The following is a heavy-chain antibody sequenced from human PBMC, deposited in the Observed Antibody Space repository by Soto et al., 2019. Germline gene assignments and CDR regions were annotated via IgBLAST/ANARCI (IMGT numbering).Heavy chain of an antibody. D-gene: IGHD2-8*02. CDR2: IYYSGTT. CDR3: ARLTGGAYLSFYYYIGV. CDR1: GGSISGYY. V-gene: IGHV4-59*01. Sequence: QVQLQESGPGLVNPSETLSLTCTVAGGSISGYYWSWIRQPPGKGLEWIGYIYYSGTTNYDPSLKCRVTMSVATSMSQFSLKLISVTAADTAVYYCARLTGGAYLSFYYYIGVWGKGNTVTVSS. J-gene: IGHJ6*03.